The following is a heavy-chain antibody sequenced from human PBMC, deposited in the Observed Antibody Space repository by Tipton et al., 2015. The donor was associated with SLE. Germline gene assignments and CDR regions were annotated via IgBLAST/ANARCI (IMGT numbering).Heavy chain of an antibody. J-gene: IGHJ3*01. D-gene: IGHD1-26*01. Sequence: TLSLTCAVYGGSFSGYYWTWIRQPPGKGLEWIGEINHSGSTNYNPSLKSRVTISVDTSKKEFSLNLTSVTAADTAVYYCVRERKYVVRFRELVAPDLWGQGTAITVSS. V-gene: IGHV4-34*01. CDR1: GGSFSGYY. CDR2: INHSGST. CDR3: VRERKYVVRFRELVAPDL.